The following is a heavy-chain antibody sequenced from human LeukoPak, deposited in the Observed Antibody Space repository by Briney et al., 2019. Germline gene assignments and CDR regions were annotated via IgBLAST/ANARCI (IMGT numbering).Heavy chain of an antibody. D-gene: IGHD3-22*01. CDR1: GGSISSSSYY. CDR2: IYYSGST. V-gene: IGHV4-39*07. J-gene: IGHJ6*03. Sequence: SETLSLTCTVSGGSISSSSYYWGWIRQPPGKGLEWIGSIYYSGSTYYNPSLKSRVTISVDTSKNQFSLKLSSVTAADTAVYYCARDRLTSIYYYYYYMDVWGKGTTVTVSS. CDR3: ARDRLTSIYYYYYYMDV.